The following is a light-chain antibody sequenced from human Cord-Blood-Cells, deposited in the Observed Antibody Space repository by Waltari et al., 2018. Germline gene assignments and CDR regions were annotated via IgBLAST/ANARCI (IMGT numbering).Light chain of an antibody. Sequence: QSVLPQPPSASGTPGQRVTISFSGSSSNIGSNTVNWYQQPPGTAPKLLIYSNNQRPSGVPDRFSGSKSGTSASLAISGLQSEDEADYYCAAWDDSLNGVVFGGGTKLTVL. CDR3: AAWDDSLNGVV. J-gene: IGLJ2*01. CDR1: SSNIGSNT. V-gene: IGLV1-44*01. CDR2: SNN.